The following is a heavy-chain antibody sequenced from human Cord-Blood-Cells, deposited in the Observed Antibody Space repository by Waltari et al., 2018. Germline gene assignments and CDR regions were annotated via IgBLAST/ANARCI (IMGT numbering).Heavy chain of an antibody. D-gene: IGHD6-6*01. V-gene: IGHV1-69*02. Sequence: GQGLEWMGRIIPILGIANYAQKFQGRVTITADKSTSTAYMELSSLRSEDTAVYYCARSRAPTDSGIAARYGGDYYYYMDVWGKGTTVTVSS. CDR3: ARSRAPTDSGIAARYGGDYYYYMDV. J-gene: IGHJ6*03. CDR2: IIPILGIA.